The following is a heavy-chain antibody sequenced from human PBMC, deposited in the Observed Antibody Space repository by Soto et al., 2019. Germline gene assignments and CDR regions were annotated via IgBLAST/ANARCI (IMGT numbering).Heavy chain of an antibody. CDR1: GGTFSSYA. V-gene: IGHV1-69*12. Sequence: QVQLVQSGAEVKKPGSSVKVSCEASGGTFSSYAISWVRQAPGQGLEWMGGIIPIFGTANYAQKFQGRVTSTADESTSTASMELSSLRSEDTAVYYCAREGRSSRSAISTDYYFAYWGQGTLVTVSS. D-gene: IGHD3-10*01. CDR3: AREGRSSRSAISTDYYFAY. J-gene: IGHJ4*02. CDR2: IIPIFGTA.